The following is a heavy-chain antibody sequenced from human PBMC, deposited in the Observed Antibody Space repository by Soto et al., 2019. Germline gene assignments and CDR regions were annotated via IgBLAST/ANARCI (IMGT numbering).Heavy chain of an antibody. CDR2: IYYSGRT. V-gene: IGHV4-59*01. CDR1: GGSISSYY. D-gene: IGHD3-22*01. CDR3: ARATYYYDSSGYYPGGLDY. J-gene: IGHJ4*02. Sequence: SETLSLTCTVSGGSISSYYWSWIRQRPGKGLKWIGYIYYSGRTNYNPSLKSRVTISVDTSKNQFSLKLSSVTAADTAVYYCARATYYYDSSGYYPGGLDYWGQGTLVTVSS.